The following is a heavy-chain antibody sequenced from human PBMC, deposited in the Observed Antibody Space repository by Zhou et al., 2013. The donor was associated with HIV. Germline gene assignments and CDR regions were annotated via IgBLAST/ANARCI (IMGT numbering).Heavy chain of an antibody. CDR2: INPNSGGT. V-gene: IGHV1-2*02. D-gene: IGHD6-19*01. J-gene: IGHJ4*02. CDR3: ARDFRGISLATLGDH. Sequence: QVQLVQSGAEVKKPGSSVKVSCKASGDTFSSDVISWVRQARGQGLEWMGWINPNSGGTNYGQKFQGRVTMTRDTSINTAYMEMSRLTSDDTAIYYCARDFRGISLATLGDHWGQGTLVTVSA. CDR1: GDTFSSDV.